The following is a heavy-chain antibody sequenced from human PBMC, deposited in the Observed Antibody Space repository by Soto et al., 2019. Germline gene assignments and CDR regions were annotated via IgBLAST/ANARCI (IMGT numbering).Heavy chain of an antibody. J-gene: IGHJ6*02. D-gene: IGHD1-26*01. CDR2: IIPIFGTA. V-gene: IGHV1-69*01. Sequence: QVQLVQSGAEVKKPGSSVKVSCKASGGTFSSYAISWVRQAPGQGLEWMGGIIPIFGTANYAQKFQGRVTITADESTSTAYMELSSLRSEDTAVYYCARDRPIKNGRPRGPYYYDGMDVWVQGTTVTVSS. CDR3: ARDRPIKNGRPRGPYYYDGMDV. CDR1: GGTFSSYA.